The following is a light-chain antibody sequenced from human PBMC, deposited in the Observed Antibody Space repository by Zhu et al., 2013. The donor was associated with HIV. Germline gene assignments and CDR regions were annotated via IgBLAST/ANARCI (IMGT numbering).Light chain of an antibody. Sequence: DIVLTQSPGTLSLSPGERATLSCGASQSVGSTFLAWYQQKPGQAPRLLIYGASTRATGIPDRFSGSGSGTDFTLTISRVEPEDFAVYYCQQYGRSPLTFGGGTTVEIK. CDR1: QSVGSTF. V-gene: IGKV3-20*01. J-gene: IGKJ4*01. CDR3: QQYGRSPLT. CDR2: GAS.